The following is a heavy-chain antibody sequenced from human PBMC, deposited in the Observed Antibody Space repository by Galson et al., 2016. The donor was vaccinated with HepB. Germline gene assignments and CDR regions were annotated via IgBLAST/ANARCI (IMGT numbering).Heavy chain of an antibody. CDR1: GFTFRSYA. Sequence: SLRLSCAASGFTFRSYAMTWVRQAPGKGLEWVSTISGSGGSTYHADSVKGRFTISRDNSKNTVYLQMNSLRAEDTAVYYCAKFASGTYYLDSLDYWGQGTLVTVSS. J-gene: IGHJ4*02. CDR3: AKFASGTYYLDSLDY. CDR2: ISGSGGST. V-gene: IGHV3-23*01. D-gene: IGHD3-10*01.